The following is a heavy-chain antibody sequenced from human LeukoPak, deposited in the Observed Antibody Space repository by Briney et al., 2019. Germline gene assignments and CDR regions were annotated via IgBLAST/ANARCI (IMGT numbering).Heavy chain of an antibody. J-gene: IGHJ3*02. V-gene: IGHV3-9*01. CDR2: ISWNSGSI. Sequence: GRSLRLSCAASGFTFDDYAMHWVRQAPGKGLEWVSGISWNSGSIGYADSVKGRFTISRDNAKNSLYLQMNSLRAEDTALYYCAKDFIAAAGTSAFDIWGQGTMVTVSS. CDR3: AKDFIAAAGTSAFDI. D-gene: IGHD6-13*01. CDR1: GFTFDDYA.